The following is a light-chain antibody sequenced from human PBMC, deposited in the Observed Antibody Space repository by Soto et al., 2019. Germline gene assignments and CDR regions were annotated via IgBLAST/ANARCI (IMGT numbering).Light chain of an antibody. J-gene: IGKJ1*01. V-gene: IGKV1-5*03. Sequence: DIQMTQSPSTLSASVGDRVTITCRASQSISSWLAWYQQKPGKAPKLLIYKASSLESGVPSRFSGSGSRTEFTLTISSLQPDDFATYYCQQFHSFSPTFGQGTKVEIK. CDR3: QQFHSFSPT. CDR2: KAS. CDR1: QSISSW.